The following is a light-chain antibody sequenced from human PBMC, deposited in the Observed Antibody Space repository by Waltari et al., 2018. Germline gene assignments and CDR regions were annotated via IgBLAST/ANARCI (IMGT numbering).Light chain of an antibody. CDR3: SSYTTSNTLV. V-gene: IGLV2-14*03. J-gene: IGLJ1*01. CDR2: DVS. Sequence: YQQNPGKAPKLMVDDVSNRPSGVSNRFSGSKSGNTASLTISGLQAEDEADYYCSSYTTSNTLVFGTGTNVIVL.